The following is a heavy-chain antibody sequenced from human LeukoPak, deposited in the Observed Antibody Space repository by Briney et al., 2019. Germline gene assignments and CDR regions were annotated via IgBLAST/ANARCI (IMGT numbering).Heavy chain of an antibody. V-gene: IGHV2-5*02. CDR2: IYWDDDK. J-gene: IGHJ4*02. CDR1: GFSLSTSGVG. CDR3: AHRPGRGIPAAH. D-gene: IGHD2-21*01. Sequence: SGPTLVRPTQTLTLTCTFSGFSLSTSGVGVTWIRQPPGKALEWLALIYWDDDKRYRLSLKSRLTISKDTSKNQVVLTMTNMDPVDTATYYCAHRPGRGIPAAHWGQGTLVTVSS.